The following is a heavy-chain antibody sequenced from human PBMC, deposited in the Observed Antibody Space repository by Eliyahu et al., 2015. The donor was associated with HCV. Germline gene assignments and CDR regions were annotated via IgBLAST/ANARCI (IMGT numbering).Heavy chain of an antibody. Sequence: QVQLVQSGAEVKKPGSSVXVSXXPSGGTFSSYAISWVRQAPGQGLEWMGGITPIFVXANYAQKFQGRVTITADESTSTAYMELSSLRSEDTAVYYCALVVAATPRAGFDYWGQGTLVTVSS. V-gene: IGHV1-69*01. CDR1: GGTFSSYA. J-gene: IGHJ4*02. CDR3: ALVVAATPRAGFDY. D-gene: IGHD2-15*01. CDR2: ITPIFVXA.